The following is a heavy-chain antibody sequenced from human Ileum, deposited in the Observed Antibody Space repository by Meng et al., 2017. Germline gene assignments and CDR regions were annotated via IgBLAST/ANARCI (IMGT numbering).Heavy chain of an antibody. CDR1: GGSISGSTYY. J-gene: IGHJ5*02. D-gene: IGHD6-6*01. V-gene: IGHV4-39*02. CDR2: FYYPALA. Sequence: QLQLQESGPGLVKPSETLSLTCTLSGGSISGSTYYWVWIRQPPGKGLEWIGSFYYPALASYNPSVKSRVTISADTSRNNFSLGLTSVTAADTAVYYCASRYSSSPGWFDPWGQGTLVTVSS. CDR3: ASRYSSSPGWFDP.